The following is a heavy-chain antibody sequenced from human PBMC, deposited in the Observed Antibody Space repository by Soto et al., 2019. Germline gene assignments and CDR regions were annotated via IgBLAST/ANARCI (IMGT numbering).Heavy chain of an antibody. CDR1: GFTFTDYW. CDR2: INSDGSRT. J-gene: IGHJ4*02. D-gene: IGHD4-4*01. V-gene: IGHV3-74*01. CDR3: ARETYRGLYFDY. Sequence: VGSLRLSCAASGFTFTDYWTHWVRQAPGKGLVWVSRINSDGSRTSYADSVTGRFTISRDNAKNTLYLQMNSLRVEDTALYYCARETYRGLYFDYWGQGPLVTVSS.